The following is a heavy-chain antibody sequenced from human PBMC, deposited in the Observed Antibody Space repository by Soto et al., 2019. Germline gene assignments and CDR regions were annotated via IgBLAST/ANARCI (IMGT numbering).Heavy chain of an antibody. CDR3: ARHPSDFWFDP. J-gene: IGHJ5*02. V-gene: IGHV4-30-2*03. CDR2: IYHTGTT. CDR1: GGSIDSGGYS. D-gene: IGHD2-21*02. Sequence: PSETLCLTCTVSGGSIDSGGYSWTWIRQPPGKGLEWIGFIYHTGTTYYNPSLKSRVTVSVDTSKNQFSLKLSSVTAADTAVYYCARHPSDFWFDPWGQGTLVTVSS.